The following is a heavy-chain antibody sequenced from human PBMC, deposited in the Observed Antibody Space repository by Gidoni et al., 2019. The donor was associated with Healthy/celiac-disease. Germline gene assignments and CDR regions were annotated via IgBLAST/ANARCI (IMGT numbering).Heavy chain of an antibody. CDR1: GFTFSSYG. D-gene: IGHD3-22*01. J-gene: IGHJ4*02. CDR3: ARDEMYYYDSSGYDY. CDR2: IWYDGSNK. Sequence: QVQLVESGGGVVQPGRSLRLSCAASGFTFSSYGMHWVRQAPGKGLEWVAVIWYDGSNKYYADSVKGRFTISRDNSKNTLYLQMNSLRAEDTAVYYCARDEMYYYDSSGYDYWGQGTLVTVSS. V-gene: IGHV3-33*01.